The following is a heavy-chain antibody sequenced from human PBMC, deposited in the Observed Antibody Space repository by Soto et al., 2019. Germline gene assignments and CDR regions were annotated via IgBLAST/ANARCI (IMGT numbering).Heavy chain of an antibody. CDR3: ARDKPYSSSFEYFQH. CDR2: IIPILGIA. D-gene: IGHD6-6*01. V-gene: IGHV1-69*04. CDR1: GGTFSSYT. J-gene: IGHJ1*01. Sequence: SVKVSCKASGGTFSSYTISWVRQAPGQGLEWMGRIIPILGIANYAQKFQGRVTITADKSTSTAYMELSSLRSEDTAVYYCARDKPYSSSFEYFQHWGQGTLVTVS.